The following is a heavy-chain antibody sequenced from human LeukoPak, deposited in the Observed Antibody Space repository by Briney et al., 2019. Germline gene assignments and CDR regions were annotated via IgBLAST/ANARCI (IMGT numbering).Heavy chain of an antibody. J-gene: IGHJ4*02. V-gene: IGHV3-15*01. CDR3: TTDYYDSSGSPDY. CDR1: GFTFSNAW. D-gene: IGHD3-22*01. CDR2: IKSKTDGGTT. Sequence: GGSLRLSCAASGFTFSNAWMSWVRQAPGKGLEWVGRIKSKTDGGTTDYAAPVKGRFTISRDDSKNTLYLQMNSLKTEDTAVYYCTTDYYDSSGSPDYWGQGTLVTVSS.